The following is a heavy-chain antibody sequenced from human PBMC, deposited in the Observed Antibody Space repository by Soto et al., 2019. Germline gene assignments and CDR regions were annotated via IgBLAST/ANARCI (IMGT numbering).Heavy chain of an antibody. CDR1: GFSLSTTGEG. CDR2: IYWNDDK. D-gene: IGHD6-6*01. Sequence: QITLKESGPTLVKPTQNLTLTCTFSGFSLSTTGEGVGWIRQPPGKALEWLAVIYWNDDKSYSPSLKSRLTICKDTSKKQVVLTMMNMAPVDTGTYYCAQVDDVAALFAYLGQGTLVTVSS. J-gene: IGHJ4*02. CDR3: AQVDDVAALFAY. V-gene: IGHV2-5*01.